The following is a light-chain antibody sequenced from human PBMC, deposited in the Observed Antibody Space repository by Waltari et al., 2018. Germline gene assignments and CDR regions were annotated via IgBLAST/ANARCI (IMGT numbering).Light chain of an antibody. CDR2: EGS. Sequence: QSALTQPASVSGSPGQSITISCTGTSSDVGSYNLVSWYQQHPGKAPKLMIYEGSKWPSGVSNRFSGSKSGNTASLTISGLQAEDEADHYCCSYAGSSTYVFGTGTKVTVL. V-gene: IGLV2-23*01. J-gene: IGLJ1*01. CDR3: CSYAGSSTYV. CDR1: SSDVGSYNL.